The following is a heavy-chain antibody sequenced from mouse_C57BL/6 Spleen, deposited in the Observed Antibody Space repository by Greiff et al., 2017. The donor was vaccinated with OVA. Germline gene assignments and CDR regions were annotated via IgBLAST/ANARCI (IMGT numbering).Heavy chain of an antibody. Sequence: QVQLQQPGAELVKPGASVKLSCKASGYTFTSYWMHWVKQRPGQGLEWIGMIHPNSGSTNYNEKFKSKATLTVDKSSSTAYMQLSSLTSEDSAVDYCASNSDYVNYCDYWGQGTTLTVSA. V-gene: IGHV1-64*01. CDR1: GYTFTSYW. CDR2: IHPNSGST. J-gene: IGHJ2*01. D-gene: IGHD2-5*01. CDR3: ASNSDYVNYCDY.